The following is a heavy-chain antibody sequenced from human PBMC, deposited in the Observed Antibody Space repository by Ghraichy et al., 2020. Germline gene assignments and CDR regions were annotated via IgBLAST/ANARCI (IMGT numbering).Heavy chain of an antibody. J-gene: IGHJ4*02. CDR3: VRVVGATFDY. CDR2: IYYSGST. V-gene: IGHV4-61*01. Sequence: SQTLSLTCTVSGGSVSSGSYFWSWIRQPPGKGLEWIGYIYYSGSTNYNPSLKSRVTISVDASKNQFSLKLTSVTAADTAVYYCVRVVGATFDYWGQGTLVTVSS. D-gene: IGHD1-26*01. CDR1: GGSVSSGSYF.